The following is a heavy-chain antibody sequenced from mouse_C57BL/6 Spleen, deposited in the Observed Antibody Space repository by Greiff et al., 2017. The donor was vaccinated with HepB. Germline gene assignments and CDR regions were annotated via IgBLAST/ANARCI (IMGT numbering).Heavy chain of an antibody. V-gene: IGHV1-19*01. CDR1: GYTFTDYY. Sequence: EVQLQQSGPVLVKPGASVKMSCKASGYTFTDYYMNWVKQSHGKSLEWIGVINPYNGGTSYNQKFKGKATLTVDKSSSTAYMELNSLTSEDSAVYYCAKLFYAMDYWGQRTSVTVSS. CDR2: INPYNGGT. CDR3: AKLFYAMDY. J-gene: IGHJ4*01.